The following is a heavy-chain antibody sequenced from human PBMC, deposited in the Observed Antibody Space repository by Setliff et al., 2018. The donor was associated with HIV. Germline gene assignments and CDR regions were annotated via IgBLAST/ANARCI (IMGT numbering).Heavy chain of an antibody. CDR1: SGSFSGYR. J-gene: IGHJ4*02. V-gene: IGHV4-34*01. D-gene: IGHD3-10*01. CDR2: INHSGVT. CDR3: AAKPMIRGRPFAF. Sequence: LSLTCAVYSGSFSGYRWTWIRQPPGKAFEWIGEINHSGVTYYNPSFKSRVNISLDLSKNQFSLRLTGLSGADTATYFCAAKPMIRGRPFAFWGQPTLVTVSS.